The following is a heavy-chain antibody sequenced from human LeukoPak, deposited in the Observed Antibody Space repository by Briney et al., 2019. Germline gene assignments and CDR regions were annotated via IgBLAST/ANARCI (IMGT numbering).Heavy chain of an antibody. J-gene: IGHJ4*02. V-gene: IGHV3-21*04. CDR3: AKDLTYYYDSTGYYFDY. D-gene: IGHD3-22*01. CDR2: ISSSSSYI. CDR1: GFTFSSYS. Sequence: GGSLRLSCAASGFTFSSYSMNWVRQAPGKGLEWVSSISSSSSYIYYADSVKGRFTISRDNAKNSLYLQMNSLRAEDTAIYYCAKDLTYYYDSTGYYFDYWGQGTLVTVSS.